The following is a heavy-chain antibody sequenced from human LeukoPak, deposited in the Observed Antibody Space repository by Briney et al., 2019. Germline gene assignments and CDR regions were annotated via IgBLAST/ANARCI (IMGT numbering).Heavy chain of an antibody. CDR1: GGSISGRSNY. V-gene: IGHV4-39*07. Sequence: SETLSLTCTVSGGSISGRSNYWGWIRQPPGKGLEWIGTIYYSGSAYYNPSLKSRVTISVDTSKNQFSLKVSSVTAADTAVYYCAELVHFDYWGQGTLVTVST. J-gene: IGHJ4*02. CDR3: AELVHFDY. CDR2: IYYSGSA. D-gene: IGHD6-13*01.